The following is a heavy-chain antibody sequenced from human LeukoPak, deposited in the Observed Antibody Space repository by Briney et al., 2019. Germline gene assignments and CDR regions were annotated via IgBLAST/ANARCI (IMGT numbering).Heavy chain of an antibody. Sequence: PGGSLRLSCAGSGFTFSSYEMNWVRQAPGKGLEWVSYISSSGRAIYYADSVKGRFTVSRDNAKNSLYLQINSLRAEDTAVYYCARCPRWAHFDYWGQGTLVTVSS. J-gene: IGHJ4*02. V-gene: IGHV3-48*03. D-gene: IGHD4-23*01. CDR3: ARCPRWAHFDY. CDR1: GFTFSSYE. CDR2: ISSSGRAI.